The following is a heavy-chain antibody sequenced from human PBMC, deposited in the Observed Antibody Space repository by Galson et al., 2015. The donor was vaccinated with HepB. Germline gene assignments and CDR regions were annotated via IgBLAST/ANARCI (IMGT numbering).Heavy chain of an antibody. Sequence: SVKVSCKASGYTFTIYDINWVRQATGQGLEWMGWMNPNTGSTGYAQKFQGRVTMTRNTSISTAYMELNGLRSEDTAVYYCAKEGGIYYDSGGMDVWGQGTTVTV. V-gene: IGHV1-8*01. CDR3: AKEGGIYYDSGGMDV. J-gene: IGHJ6*02. CDR2: MNPNTGST. D-gene: IGHD3-22*01. CDR1: GYTFTIYD.